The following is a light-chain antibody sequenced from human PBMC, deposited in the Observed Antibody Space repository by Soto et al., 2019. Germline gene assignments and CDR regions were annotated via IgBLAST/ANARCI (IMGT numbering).Light chain of an antibody. V-gene: IGLV1-40*01. CDR1: SSNIGAGYD. CDR2: GNS. CDR3: QSYDSSLKD. J-gene: IGLJ1*01. Sequence: QSVLTQPPSVSGAPGQRVTISCTGSSSNIGAGYDVHWYQQLPGTAPKLLIYGNSNRPSGVPDRFFGSNSGTSASLAITGLHAEDEADYYCQSYDSSLKDFGTGTKVTVL.